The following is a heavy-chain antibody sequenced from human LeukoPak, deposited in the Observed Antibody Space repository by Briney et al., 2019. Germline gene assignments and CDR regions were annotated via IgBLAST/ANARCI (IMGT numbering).Heavy chain of an antibody. D-gene: IGHD4/OR15-4a*01. Sequence: SAKVSCKASGGTFSNYGLSWVRQAPGPELEWMGKIIPIFGTTNYAQKFQGRVTLTADKYTSTAYMELSGLTSEDTAVYFCARLYGGNINWFDPWGQGTLVTVSS. J-gene: IGHJ5*02. V-gene: IGHV1-69*06. CDR2: IIPIFGTT. CDR3: ARLYGGNINWFDP. CDR1: GGTFSNYG.